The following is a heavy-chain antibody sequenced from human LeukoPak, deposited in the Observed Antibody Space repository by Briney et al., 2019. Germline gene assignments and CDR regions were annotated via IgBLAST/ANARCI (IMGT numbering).Heavy chain of an antibody. J-gene: IGHJ3*02. CDR1: GFTFDDYA. CDR2: ISGVGGST. D-gene: IGHD6-19*01. Sequence: GGSLRLSCAASGFTFDDYAMHWVRQAPGKGLEWVSLISGVGGSTYYADSVKGRFTISRDNSKNSLYLQMNSLRTEDTALYYCAKLRTGAVASDAFDIWGQGTMVTVSS. CDR3: AKLRTGAVASDAFDI. V-gene: IGHV3-43*02.